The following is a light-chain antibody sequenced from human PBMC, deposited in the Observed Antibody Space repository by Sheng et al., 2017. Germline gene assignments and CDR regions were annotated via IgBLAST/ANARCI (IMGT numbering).Light chain of an antibody. J-gene: IGKJ4*01. CDR3: MQALQIPPT. Sequence: DIVMTQSPLSLPVTPGEPASISCRSNQSLLHNNGLKYVDWYLQKPGLSPQLLIYLGSNRASGVPDRFSGSASGTDFTLRISRVEAEDVGFYFCMQALQIPPTFGGGTEGGVQT. CDR1: QSLLHNNGLKY. V-gene: IGKV2-28*01. CDR2: LGS.